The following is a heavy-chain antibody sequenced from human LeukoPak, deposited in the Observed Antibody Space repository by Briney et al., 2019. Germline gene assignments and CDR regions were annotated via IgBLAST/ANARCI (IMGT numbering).Heavy chain of an antibody. D-gene: IGHD3-22*01. CDR3: ARDRRGYYYDSSGYRPFEY. CDR2: ISSSSYI. CDR1: GFTFSSYS. V-gene: IGHV3-21*01. Sequence: GGSLRLSCAASGFTFSSYSMNWVRQAPGKGLEWVSSISSSSYIYYADSVKGRFTISRDSAKNSLYLQMNSLRAEDTAVYYCARDRRGYYYDSSGYRPFEYWGQGTLVTVSS. J-gene: IGHJ4*02.